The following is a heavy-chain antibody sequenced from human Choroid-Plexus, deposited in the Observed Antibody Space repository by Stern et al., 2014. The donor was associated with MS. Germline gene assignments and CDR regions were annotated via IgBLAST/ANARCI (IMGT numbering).Heavy chain of an antibody. CDR1: GFTFGSCD. CDR2: VSYDGSNK. D-gene: IGHD2/OR15-2a*01. Sequence: QLVQSGGGVVQPGRPLRLSCVASGFTFGSCDMHWVRQAPGKGLEWVAGVSYDGSNKYYADSVKGRFTISRDNSQNTLYMQMSSLRPEDTAVYYCAKDRQYLTYFFDHWGQGSLVTVSS. V-gene: IGHV3-30*18. CDR3: AKDRQYLTYFFDH. J-gene: IGHJ5*02.